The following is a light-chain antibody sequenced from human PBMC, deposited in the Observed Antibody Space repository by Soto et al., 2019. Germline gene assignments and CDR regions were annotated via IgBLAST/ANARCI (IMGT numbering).Light chain of an antibody. V-gene: IGLV1-44*01. CDR3: ASWDDILYGQV. J-gene: IGLJ3*02. Sequence: QSVLTQPPSASGPHGQRVTISCSGSTSNVGSNVVNWYQQFPGTAPKLLIYSDDLRPSWVPDRFSGSKSGTSAFLAITGLQSEYEADSYFASWDDILYGQVFGGGTKVTVL. CDR2: SDD. CDR1: TSNVGSNV.